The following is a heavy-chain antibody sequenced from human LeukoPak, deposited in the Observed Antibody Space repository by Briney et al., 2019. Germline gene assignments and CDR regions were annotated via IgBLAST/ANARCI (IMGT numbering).Heavy chain of an antibody. CDR3: ARFSSSWYVGFYGMDV. CDR1: GGTFSSYA. J-gene: IGHJ6*02. D-gene: IGHD6-13*01. V-gene: IGHV1-69*04. CDR2: IIPILGIA. Sequence: SVKVSCKASGGTFSSYAISWVRQAPGQGLEWMGRIIPILGIANYAQKFRGRVTITADKSTSTAYMELSSLRSEDTAVYYCARFSSSWYVGFYGMDVWGQGTTVTVSS.